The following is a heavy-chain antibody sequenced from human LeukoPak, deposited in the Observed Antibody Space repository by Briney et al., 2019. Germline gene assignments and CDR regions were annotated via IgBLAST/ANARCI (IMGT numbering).Heavy chain of an antibody. Sequence: SETLSLTCTVSGGSISSGGYYWSWIRQHPGKGLEWIGYIYYSGSTYYNPSLKSRVTISVDTSKNQFSLKLSSVTAADTAVYYCARYYGGNSDNWFDPWGQGTLVTVSS. J-gene: IGHJ5*02. D-gene: IGHD4-23*01. V-gene: IGHV4-31*03. CDR1: GGSISSGGYY. CDR3: ARYYGGNSDNWFDP. CDR2: IYYSGST.